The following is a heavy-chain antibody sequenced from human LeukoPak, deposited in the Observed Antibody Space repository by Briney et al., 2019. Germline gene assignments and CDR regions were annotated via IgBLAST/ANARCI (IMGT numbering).Heavy chain of an antibody. CDR3: ARQRETAVAGTGFDY. CDR1: GFTFSTYD. D-gene: IGHD6-19*01. V-gene: IGHV3-13*01. J-gene: IGHJ4*02. Sequence: GGSLRLSCAASGFTFSTYDMHWVRQGIGKGLEWVSAIGTVGDTCYPGSVKGRFTISREDAKNSLYLQMNSLRAGDTAVYYCARQRETAVAGTGFDYWGQGTLVTVSS. CDR2: IGTVGDT.